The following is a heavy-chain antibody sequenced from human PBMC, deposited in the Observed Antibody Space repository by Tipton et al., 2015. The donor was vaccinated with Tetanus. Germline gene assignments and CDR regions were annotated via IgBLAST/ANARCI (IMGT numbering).Heavy chain of an antibody. CDR3: ARHSGSYPFDY. CDR2: LYDITRS. V-gene: IGHV4-59*08. J-gene: IGHJ4*02. Sequence: PGLVKPSETLSLSCIVSGASISSHYWSWIRRPPGKGLEWIGNLYDITRSDYNPSLKSRVTTSVDTSKNQFSLKLSSVTAADTAVYYCARHSGSYPFDYWGQGTLVTVSS. CDR1: GASISSHY. D-gene: IGHD1-26*01.